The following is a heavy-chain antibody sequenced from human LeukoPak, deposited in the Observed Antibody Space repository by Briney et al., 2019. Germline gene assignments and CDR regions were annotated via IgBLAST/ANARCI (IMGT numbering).Heavy chain of an antibody. Sequence: SETLSLTCTVSGGSISSSSYYWGWIRQPPGKGLEWIGYIYYSGSTNYNPSLKSRVTISVDTSKNQFSLKLSSVTAADTAVYYCARDSFHCSGGSCYYWFDPWGQGTLVTVSS. V-gene: IGHV4-61*01. J-gene: IGHJ5*02. D-gene: IGHD2-15*01. CDR1: GGSISSSSYY. CDR3: ARDSFHCSGGSCYYWFDP. CDR2: IYYSGST.